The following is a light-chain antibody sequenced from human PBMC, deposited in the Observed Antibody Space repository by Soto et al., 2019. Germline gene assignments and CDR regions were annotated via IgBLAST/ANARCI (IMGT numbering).Light chain of an antibody. Sequence: DIQMTQSPSTLSASVGDRVTITCRAGQSISSWLAWYQQKPGQAPKLLIYQASTLESGVPLRFSGSGSGTEFALTISSLQPDDFATDFCQQYNSYWTFGQGTKVEIK. CDR2: QAS. CDR1: QSISSW. CDR3: QQYNSYWT. J-gene: IGKJ1*01. V-gene: IGKV1-5*03.